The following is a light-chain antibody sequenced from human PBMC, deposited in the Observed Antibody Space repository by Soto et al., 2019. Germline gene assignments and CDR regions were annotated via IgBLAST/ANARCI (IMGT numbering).Light chain of an antibody. J-gene: IGKJ3*01. CDR3: QQLNIYSMFT. CDR2: GAS. CDR1: HDSTYY. V-gene: IGKV1-9*01. Sequence: DIQLTQSPSFLSASVGDIVTITCRASHDSTYYLAWYQQKPGKPPNLLIFGASILPSGVPSRFSGSGSGTEFTLTISILQPEDFATYYCQQLNIYSMFTFGPGTKVDIK.